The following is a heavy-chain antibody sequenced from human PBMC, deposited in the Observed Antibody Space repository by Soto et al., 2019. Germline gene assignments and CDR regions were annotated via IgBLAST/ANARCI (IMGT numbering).Heavy chain of an antibody. CDR3: ARGRYSYTDF. D-gene: IGHD5-18*01. Sequence: QVQLVQSGAEVKKPGASVKVSCKASGYTFTSYYIHWVRQAPGQGLEWMGIINPNGGNTVYAQKFQGRVTMTRDTPTTTVYMELSSLRSDDTAVYYCARGRYSYTDFWGQGTLVTVSS. V-gene: IGHV1-46*01. CDR2: INPNGGNT. J-gene: IGHJ4*02. CDR1: GYTFTSYY.